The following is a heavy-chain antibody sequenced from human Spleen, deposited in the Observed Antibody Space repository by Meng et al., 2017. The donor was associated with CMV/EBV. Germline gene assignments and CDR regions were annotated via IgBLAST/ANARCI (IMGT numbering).Heavy chain of an antibody. V-gene: IGHV1-2*02. Sequence: ASVKVSCKTSGYTFTGQYIHWVRQAPGQGLEWMGWINPNSGGTNYVQKFQGRVTMTRDTSISTAYMELSSLRSDDTAVYYCARGGGKTYYDFWSGYYMNWGQGTLVTVSS. CDR1: GYTFTGQY. CDR3: ARGGGKTYYDFWSGYYMN. J-gene: IGHJ4*02. D-gene: IGHD3-3*01. CDR2: INPNSGGT.